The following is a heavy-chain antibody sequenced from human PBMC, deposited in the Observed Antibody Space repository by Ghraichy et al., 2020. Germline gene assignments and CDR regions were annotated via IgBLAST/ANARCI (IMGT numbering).Heavy chain of an antibody. CDR3: ARVVVGCYYAFDV. Sequence: GESLNISCAASGFTFSSFDMHWVRQVTGKGLEWVSSIGPTGDTYYPGSVKGRFTISRENAKNSLYLQMNSLRDGDTAVYYCARVVVGCYYAFDVWGQGTMVTVSS. D-gene: IGHD2-21*01. J-gene: IGHJ3*01. CDR1: GFTFSSFD. CDR2: IGPTGDT. V-gene: IGHV3-13*01.